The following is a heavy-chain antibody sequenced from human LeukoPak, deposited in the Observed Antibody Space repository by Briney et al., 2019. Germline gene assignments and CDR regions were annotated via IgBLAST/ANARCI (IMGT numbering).Heavy chain of an antibody. Sequence: PSETLSLTCTVSGGSITSYYWSWIRQSPGKGLEWIGNIYYSGSTNYNPSLKSRVTISVDTSKNQFSLKLSSVTAADTAVYYCARHFGGYSYGYGGVDYWGQGTLVTVSS. CDR3: ARHFGGYSYGYGGVDY. CDR2: IYYSGST. J-gene: IGHJ4*02. V-gene: IGHV4-59*08. D-gene: IGHD5-18*01. CDR1: GGSITSYY.